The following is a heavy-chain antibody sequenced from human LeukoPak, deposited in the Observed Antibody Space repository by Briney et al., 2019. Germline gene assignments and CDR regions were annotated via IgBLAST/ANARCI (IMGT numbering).Heavy chain of an antibody. CDR1: GYTFTGYY. D-gene: IGHD2/OR15-2a*01. J-gene: IGHJ5*02. Sequence: ASAKVSCRTSGYTFTGYYMHWVRQAPGQGLEWMGWINPTSGATNYAQKFQGRVTMTRDTSISTAYMALSRLRSDDTAVYYCARYPPDCKTTDCRPGDWFDPWGQGTLVTVSP. V-gene: IGHV1-2*02. CDR3: ARYPPDCKTTDCRPGDWFDP. CDR2: INPTSGAT.